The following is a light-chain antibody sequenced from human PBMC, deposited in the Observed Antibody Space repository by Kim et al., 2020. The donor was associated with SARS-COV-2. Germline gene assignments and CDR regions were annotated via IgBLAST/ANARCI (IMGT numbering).Light chain of an antibody. J-gene: IGLJ3*02. V-gene: IGLV1-40*01. CDR2: GDT. CDR3: QTYDTSLSGAV. CDR1: RSNIGAGHD. Sequence: QSVLTQPPSVSGAPGQRVTISCTGSRSNIGAGHDVHWYQQLPGTAPKLLIHGDTTRPSGVPARFSGSKSGTSASLAISGLQAEDEAVYFCQTYDTSLSGAVFGGGTQLTVL.